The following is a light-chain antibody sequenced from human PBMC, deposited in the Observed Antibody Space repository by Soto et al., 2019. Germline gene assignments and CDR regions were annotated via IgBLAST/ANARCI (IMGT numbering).Light chain of an antibody. Sequence: DIQMTHSPSTLSGSVGDRVTITCRASQTISSWLAWYQQKPGKAPKLLIYKASTLKSGVPSRFSGSGSGTEFTLTISSLQPDDVAAYYCQHYNCYSEAFGHWTKVELK. V-gene: IGKV1-5*03. CDR2: KAS. J-gene: IGKJ1*01. CDR3: QHYNCYSEA. CDR1: QTISSW.